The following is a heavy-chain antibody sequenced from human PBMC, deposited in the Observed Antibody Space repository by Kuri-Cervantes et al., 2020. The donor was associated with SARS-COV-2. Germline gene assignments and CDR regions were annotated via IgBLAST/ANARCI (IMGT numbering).Heavy chain of an antibody. CDR1: GYTFTGYY. Sequence: SVKVSCKASGYTFTGYYMHWVRQAPGQGLEWMGGIIPIFGTANYAQKFQGRVTITTDESTSTAYMELSSLRSEDTAVYYCARSSPKGYEYEQQLVPYYSDYWGQGTLVTVSS. D-gene: IGHD6-13*01. J-gene: IGHJ4*02. V-gene: IGHV1-69*05. CDR2: IIPIFGTA. CDR3: ARSSPKGYEYEQQLVPYYSDY.